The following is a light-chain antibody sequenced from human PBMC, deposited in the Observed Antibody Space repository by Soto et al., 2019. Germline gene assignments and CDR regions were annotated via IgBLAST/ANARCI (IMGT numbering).Light chain of an antibody. V-gene: IGKV1-39*01. Sequence: DIQMTQSPSSLSASVVYIFTIALRAIQGISTYLNWYHQKPGKAPKLLIYAASSLQSGVPSRFSGSGSETDFTLTISSLQPEDFATYSCQQSYSTTWTFGQGTKVDIK. J-gene: IGKJ1*01. CDR2: AAS. CDR1: QGISTY. CDR3: QQSYSTTWT.